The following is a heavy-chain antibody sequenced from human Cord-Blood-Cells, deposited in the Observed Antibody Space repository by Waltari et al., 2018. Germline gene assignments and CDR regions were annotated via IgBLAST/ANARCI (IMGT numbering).Heavy chain of an antibody. CDR1: GGTFSSYA. J-gene: IGHJ6*03. V-gene: IGHV1-69*01. CDR2: IIPIVGTA. Sequence: QVQLVQSGAEVKKPGSSVKVSCKASGGTFSSYAISWVRQAPGHGLEWMGGIIPIVGTANYAQKCQGRGTITADESTSTAYMELSSLRSEDTAVYYCARGSGYDYGYYYYYYMDVWGKGTTVTVSS. D-gene: IGHD5-12*01. CDR3: ARGSGYDYGYYYYYYMDV.